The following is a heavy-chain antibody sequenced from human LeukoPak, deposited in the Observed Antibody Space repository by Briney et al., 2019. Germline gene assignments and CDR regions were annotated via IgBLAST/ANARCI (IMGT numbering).Heavy chain of an antibody. CDR2: ISSSSSYI. V-gene: IGHV3-21*01. D-gene: IGHD3-3*01. J-gene: IGHJ6*02. CDR3: ARESYDFWSGYYPTTKYGMDV. Sequence: GGSLRLSCAASGFTFSSCSMNWVRQAPGKGLEWVSSISSSSSYIYYADSVKGRFTISRDNAKNSLYLQMNSLRAEDTAVYYCARESYDFWSGYYPTTKYGMDVWGQGTTVTVSS. CDR1: GFTFSSCS.